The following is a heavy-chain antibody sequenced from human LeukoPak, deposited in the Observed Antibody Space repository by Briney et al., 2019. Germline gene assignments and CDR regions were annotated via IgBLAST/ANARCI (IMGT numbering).Heavy chain of an antibody. Sequence: SETLSLTCTVPGGSISTYYWSWIRQPPGKGLEWIGYIYNSGGTKYNPSLKSRVTMSKDTSKNRFSLRLSSVTAADTAVYYCAKGGWYSDYWGQGTLVTVSS. CDR1: GGSISTYY. D-gene: IGHD6-19*01. CDR2: IYNSGGT. J-gene: IGHJ4*02. CDR3: AKGGWYSDY. V-gene: IGHV4-59*01.